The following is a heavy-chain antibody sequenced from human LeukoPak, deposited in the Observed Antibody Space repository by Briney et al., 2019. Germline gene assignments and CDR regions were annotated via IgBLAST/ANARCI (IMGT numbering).Heavy chain of an antibody. CDR2: IIPIFGTA. Sequence: GASVKVSCKASGYTFTSYDINWVRQATGQGLEWMGGIIPIFGTANYAQKFQGRVTITTDESTSTAYMELSSLRSEDTAVYYCAGGPYYDILTVDYYFDYWGQGTLVTVSS. J-gene: IGHJ4*02. D-gene: IGHD3-9*01. CDR3: AGGPYYDILTVDYYFDY. V-gene: IGHV1-69*05. CDR1: GYTFTSYD.